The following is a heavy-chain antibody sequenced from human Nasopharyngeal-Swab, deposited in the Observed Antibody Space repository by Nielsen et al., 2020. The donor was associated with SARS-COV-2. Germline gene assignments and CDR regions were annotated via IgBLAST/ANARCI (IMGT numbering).Heavy chain of an antibody. J-gene: IGHJ4*02. CDR3: AREVVGGLVDS. Sequence: GSLRLSCTVPGGSISSYYWSWIRQPPGTGLEGIGYFSYTGITNYNPSLKSRVTISVDMSKNQFSLKLSSVAAADTAVYYCAREVVGGLVDSWGQGTLVTVSS. CDR1: GGSISSYY. CDR2: FSYTGIT. D-gene: IGHD1-26*01. V-gene: IGHV4-59*12.